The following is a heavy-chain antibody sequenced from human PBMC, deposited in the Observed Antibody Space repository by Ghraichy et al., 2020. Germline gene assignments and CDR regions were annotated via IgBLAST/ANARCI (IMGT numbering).Heavy chain of an antibody. J-gene: IGHJ6*02. Sequence: GGSLRLSCAASGFTFSSYSMNWVRQAPGKGLEWVSYISSSSSTIYYADSVKGRFTISRDNAKNSLYLQMNSLRAEDTAVYYCARVPSYGDYWSYYYGMDVWGQGTTVTVSS. CDR1: GFTFSSYS. D-gene: IGHD4-17*01. CDR3: ARVPSYGDYWSYYYGMDV. V-gene: IGHV3-48*04. CDR2: ISSSSSTI.